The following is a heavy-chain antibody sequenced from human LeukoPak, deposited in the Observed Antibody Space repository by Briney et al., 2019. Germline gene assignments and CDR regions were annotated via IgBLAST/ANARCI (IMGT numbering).Heavy chain of an antibody. Sequence: GGSLRLSCAASGFAFSNYWMHWVRQAPGKGLMWVSRINSDGSITSYADSVKGRFTISRDNAKNTLYLQMNSLRAEDTGVYYCARAAAVSAIPSDWGQGTLVIISS. J-gene: IGHJ4*02. CDR3: ARAAAVSAIPSD. D-gene: IGHD2-15*01. CDR2: INSDGSIT. V-gene: IGHV3-74*01. CDR1: GFAFSNYW.